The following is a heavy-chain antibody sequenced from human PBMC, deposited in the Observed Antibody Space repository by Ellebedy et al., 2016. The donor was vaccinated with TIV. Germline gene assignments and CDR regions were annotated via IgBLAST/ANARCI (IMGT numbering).Heavy chain of an antibody. V-gene: IGHV3-23*01. CDR2: FGVSGETT. CDR1: GFTFSNYA. CDR3: ARGRSGTYIHHAFDS. Sequence: GESLKISCAASGFTFSNYAMSWVRQAPGRGLEWVSGFGVSGETTYYTDSVKGRFTISRDNSKNTLYLQMTSLGAEDTAIYYCARGRSGTYIHHAFDSWGQGTLVTVSS. J-gene: IGHJ4*02. D-gene: IGHD1-14*01.